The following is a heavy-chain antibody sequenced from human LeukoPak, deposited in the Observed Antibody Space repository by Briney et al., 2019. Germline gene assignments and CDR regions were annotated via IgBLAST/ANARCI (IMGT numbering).Heavy chain of an antibody. J-gene: IGHJ5*02. V-gene: IGHV4-59*01. CDR2: IYNSGST. CDR1: GGSISTYY. CDR3: AKAVAAAGRSGFDP. Sequence: KPSETLSLTCTVSGGSISTYYWSWIRQPPGKGLEWIGYIYNSGSTNYNPSLQSRVTISVDTSKNQFSLRLTSVTAADTAVYYCAKAVAAAGRSGFDPWGQGTLVTVSS. D-gene: IGHD6-13*01.